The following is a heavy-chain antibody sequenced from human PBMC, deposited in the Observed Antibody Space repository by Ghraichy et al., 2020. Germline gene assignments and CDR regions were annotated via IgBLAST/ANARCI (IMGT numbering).Heavy chain of an antibody. CDR1: GFSISSYW. V-gene: IGHV3-7*01. J-gene: IGHJ4*02. Sequence: GGSLRLSCAASGFSISSYWMSWVRQAPGEGPEWVANMKEDGSKIYYVDSVRGRFTISRDNAKNSLYLQMNSLRAEDTAVYYCARDAYWGQGTLVTVSS. CDR2: MKEDGSKI. D-gene: IGHD2-21*01. CDR3: ARDAY.